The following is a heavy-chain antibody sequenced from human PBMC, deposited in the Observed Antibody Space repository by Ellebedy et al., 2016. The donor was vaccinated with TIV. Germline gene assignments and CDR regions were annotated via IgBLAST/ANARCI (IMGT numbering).Heavy chain of an antibody. J-gene: IGHJ5*02. D-gene: IGHD3-10*01. CDR2: IFYNVST. V-gene: IGHV4-59*01. CDR3: ARAPIAGDWFDP. CDR1: GGSISSYY. Sequence: MPSETLSLTCIVSGGSISSYYWNWIRQPPGKGLEWVGYIFYNVSTNYNPSLKSRVTISVDTSKNQVSLRLSFVTAADTAVYYCARAPIAGDWFDPWGQGTLVTVSS.